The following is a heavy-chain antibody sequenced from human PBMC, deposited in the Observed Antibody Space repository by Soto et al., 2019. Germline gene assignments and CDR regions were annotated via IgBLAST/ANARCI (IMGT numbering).Heavy chain of an antibody. CDR3: PTTLGYCSTISP. D-gene: IGHD2-15*01. V-gene: IGHV3-15*01. CDR2: IKSNAYGATT. CDR1: GFTFSNAW. Sequence: EVQLVESGGGLVKPGESLRLSCAASGFTFSNAWMNWVRQGPGKGLEWVGRIKSNAYGATTDYAAPVKGRFTISRDDSRDSLSLQMNSLNTYYTAVYYFPTTLGYCSTISPWGQGSLVTVSS. J-gene: IGHJ5*02.